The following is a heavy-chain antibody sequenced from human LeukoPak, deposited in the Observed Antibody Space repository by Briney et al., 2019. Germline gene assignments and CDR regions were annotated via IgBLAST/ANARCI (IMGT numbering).Heavy chain of an antibody. D-gene: IGHD5-12*01. CDR2: INHSGST. CDR1: GGSFSGYY. J-gene: IGHJ4*02. Sequence: SETLSLTCAVYGGSFSGYYWSWIRQPPGKGLEWIGEINHSGSTNYNPSLKSRVTISVDTSKNQFSLKLSSVTAADTAVYYCAKDRDSGYDFGLQGAPDYWGQGTLVTVSS. CDR3: AKDRDSGYDFGLQGAPDY. V-gene: IGHV4-34*01.